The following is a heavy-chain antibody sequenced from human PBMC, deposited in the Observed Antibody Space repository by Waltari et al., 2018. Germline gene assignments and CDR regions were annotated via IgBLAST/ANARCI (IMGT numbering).Heavy chain of an antibody. J-gene: IGHJ3*02. Sequence: QVQLVQSGAEVKKPGSSVKVSCKASGGTLSSYAISWVRQAPGQGLEWMGGIIPILGIANYAQKFQGRVTITADKSTSTAYMELSSLRSEDTAVYYCARVPRRDGYNFDAFDIWGQGTMVTVSS. CDR1: GGTLSSYA. V-gene: IGHV1-69*10. CDR3: ARVPRRDGYNFDAFDI. D-gene: IGHD5-12*01. CDR2: IIPILGIA.